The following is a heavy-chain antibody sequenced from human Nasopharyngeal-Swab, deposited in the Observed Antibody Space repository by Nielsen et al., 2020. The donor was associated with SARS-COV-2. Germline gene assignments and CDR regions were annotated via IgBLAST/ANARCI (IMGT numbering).Heavy chain of an antibody. D-gene: IGHD4-11*01. Sequence: WIRQPPGKGLEWVSAISGSGGSTYYADSVKGRFTTSRDNSKNTLYLQMNSLRAEDTAVYYCATKVTRDAFDIWGQGTMVTVSS. J-gene: IGHJ3*02. V-gene: IGHV3-23*01. CDR2: ISGSGGST. CDR3: ATKVTRDAFDI.